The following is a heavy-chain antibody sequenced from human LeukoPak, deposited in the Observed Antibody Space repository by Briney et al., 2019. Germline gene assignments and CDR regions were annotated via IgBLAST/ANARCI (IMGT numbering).Heavy chain of an antibody. Sequence: ASVKVSCKASGYTFTSYYMHWVRQAPGQGLEWMGIINPSGGSTSYAQKFQGRVTMTRDTSTSTVYMELSSLRSEDTAVYYCARDQYYGSGSYCKSKASDAFDIWGQGTMVTVSS. CDR1: GYTFTSYY. J-gene: IGHJ3*02. D-gene: IGHD3-10*01. CDR3: ARDQYYGSGSYCKSKASDAFDI. V-gene: IGHV1-46*01. CDR2: INPSGGST.